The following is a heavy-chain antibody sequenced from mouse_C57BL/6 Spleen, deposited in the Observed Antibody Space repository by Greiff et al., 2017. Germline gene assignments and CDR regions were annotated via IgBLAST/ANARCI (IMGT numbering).Heavy chain of an antibody. V-gene: IGHV10-1*01. Sequence: EVKLVESGGGLVQPKGSLKFSCAASGFSFNTYAMNWVRQAPGQGLEWVARIRSKSNNYATYYADSVKDRFTISRDDSESMLYLQMNNLKTEDTAMYYCVRRDFMDYWGQGTSVTVSS. CDR2: IRSKSNNYAT. J-gene: IGHJ4*01. CDR3: VRRDFMDY. CDR1: GFSFNTYA.